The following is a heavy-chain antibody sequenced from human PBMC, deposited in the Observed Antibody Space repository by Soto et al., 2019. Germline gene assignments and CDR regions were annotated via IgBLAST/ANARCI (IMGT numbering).Heavy chain of an antibody. J-gene: IGHJ3*02. V-gene: IGHV5-51*01. CDR1: GYSFTSYW. CDR2: IYPGDSDT. CDR3: ARLCFCICTSCYFGAVEWAFDI. Sequence: GESLKISCKGSGYSFTSYWIGWVRQMPGKGLEWMGIIYPGDSDTRYSPSFQGQVTISADKSISTAYLQWSSLKASDTAMYYWARLCFCICTSCYFGAVEWAFDIWGQGTMVTVSS. D-gene: IGHD2-2*01.